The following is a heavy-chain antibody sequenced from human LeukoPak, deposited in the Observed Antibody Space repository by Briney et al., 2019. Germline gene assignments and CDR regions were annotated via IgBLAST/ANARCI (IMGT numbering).Heavy chain of an antibody. D-gene: IGHD6-19*01. CDR3: ARQWLVSPLFDY. J-gene: IGHJ4*02. Sequence: SETLSLTCAVYGGSLSGYYWSWIRQPPGKGLEWIGEINHSGSTNYNPSLKSRVTTSVDTSKNQLSLKLSSMTAADTAVYYCARQWLVSPLFDYWGQGTLVTVSS. CDR2: INHSGST. V-gene: IGHV4-34*01. CDR1: GGSLSGYY.